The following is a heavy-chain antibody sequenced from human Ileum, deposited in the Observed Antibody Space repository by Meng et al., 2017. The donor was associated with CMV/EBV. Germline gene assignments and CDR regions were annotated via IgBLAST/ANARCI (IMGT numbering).Heavy chain of an antibody. CDR1: GITLKTYA. Sequence: GGSLRLSCAASGITLKTYAMRWVRQAPGKGLEWVSSISGGTTYYADSVKGRFTISRDNSKNTLFLQMNSLRVEDTAVYYCAKNSETYYKDWGQGTVVTVSS. J-gene: IGHJ4*02. CDR3: AKNSETYYKD. CDR2: ISGGTT. V-gene: IGHV3-23*01. D-gene: IGHD3-10*01.